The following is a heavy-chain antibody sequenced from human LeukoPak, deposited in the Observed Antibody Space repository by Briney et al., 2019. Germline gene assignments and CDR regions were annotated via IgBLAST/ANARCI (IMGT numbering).Heavy chain of an antibody. J-gene: IGHJ4*02. CDR3: ARTPSSPIISLGYGDY. V-gene: IGHV4-59*12. Sequence: SETLSLTCTVSGGYISSYFWSWIRQPPGKGLECIGYIYYSGTTNYNPSLKSRVTISVDTSKNQFSLKLSSVTAADTAVYYCARTPSSPIISLGYGDYWGQGTLVTVSS. CDR2: IYYSGTT. D-gene: IGHD3-16*01. CDR1: GGYISSYF.